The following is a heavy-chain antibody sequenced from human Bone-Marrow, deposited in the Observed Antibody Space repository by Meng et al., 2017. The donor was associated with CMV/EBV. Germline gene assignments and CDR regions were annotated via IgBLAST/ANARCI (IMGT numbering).Heavy chain of an antibody. D-gene: IGHD6-19*01. CDR2: ISAYNGNT. V-gene: IGHV1-18*01. J-gene: IGHJ5*02. CDR1: GYTFTSYG. CDR3: ARKAYSSGWYDRFDP. Sequence: SGYTFTSYGISWVRQAPGQGLEWMGWISAYNGNTNYAQKLQGRVTMTTDTSTSTAYMELRSLRSDDTAVYYCARKAYSSGWYDRFDPWGQGTLVTVSS.